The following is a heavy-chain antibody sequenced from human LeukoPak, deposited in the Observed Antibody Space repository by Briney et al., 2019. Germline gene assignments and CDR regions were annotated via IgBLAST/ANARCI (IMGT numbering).Heavy chain of an antibody. CDR3: ARDGGYSYGYPNWFDP. J-gene: IGHJ5*02. CDR2: IYYSGST. D-gene: IGHD5-18*01. Sequence: SETLSLTCTVSGGSISSYYRSWIRQPPGKGLEWIGYIYYSGSTNYNPSLKSRVTISVDTSKNRFSLKLSSVTAADTAVYYCARDGGYSYGYPNWFDPWGQGTLVTVSS. CDR1: GGSISSYY. V-gene: IGHV4-59*01.